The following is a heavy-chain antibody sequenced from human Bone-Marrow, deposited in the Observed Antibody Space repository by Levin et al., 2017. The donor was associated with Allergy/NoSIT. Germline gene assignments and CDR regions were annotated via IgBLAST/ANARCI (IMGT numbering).Heavy chain of an antibody. V-gene: IGHV4-30-4*01. CDR2: IYYSGDT. CDR3: ARCSLVRGVTYYFGY. D-gene: IGHD3-10*01. Sequence: SETLSLTCTVSGGSISSGDYYWSWIRQPPGRGLEWIGFIYYSGDTYYIPSLRSRLTMSVDTSKNQFSLRLSSLTAADTAIYYCARCSLVRGVTYYFGYWGQGTLVTVSS. CDR1: GGSISSGDYY. J-gene: IGHJ4*02.